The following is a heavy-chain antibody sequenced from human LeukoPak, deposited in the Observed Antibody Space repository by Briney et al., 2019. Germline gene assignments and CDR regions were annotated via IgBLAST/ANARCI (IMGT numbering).Heavy chain of an antibody. J-gene: IGHJ5*02. Sequence: GGSLRLSCAASGFTFSSYGMHWVRQAPGKGLEWVASIKQDGNEKYYVDSVKGRFTISRDTAENTLYLQMKSLKAEDTAFYYCARPLLYYYGSETYFWFDLWGQGTLVTVSS. CDR1: GFTFSSYG. V-gene: IGHV3-7*01. CDR2: IKQDGNEK. CDR3: ARPLLYYYGSETYFWFDL. D-gene: IGHD3-10*01.